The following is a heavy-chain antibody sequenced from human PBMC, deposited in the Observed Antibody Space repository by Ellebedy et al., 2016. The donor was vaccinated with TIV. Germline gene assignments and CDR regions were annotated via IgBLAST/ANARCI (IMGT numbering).Heavy chain of an antibody. V-gene: IGHV4-59*01. Sequence: MPSETLSLTCTVSGGSIRNYYCTWIRQPPGKGLEWIGHMYYSGSSNYNPSLKSQVTMSIDTSKNQFSLKMSSVTAADTAVYYCAASESADSDYWGPGTLVTVSS. CDR2: MYYSGSS. CDR3: AASESADSDY. J-gene: IGHJ4*02. D-gene: IGHD2-2*01. CDR1: GGSIRNYY.